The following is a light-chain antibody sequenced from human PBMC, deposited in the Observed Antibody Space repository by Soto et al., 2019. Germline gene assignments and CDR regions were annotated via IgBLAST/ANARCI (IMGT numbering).Light chain of an antibody. Sequence: EIVFTQSPGTLSLSPGERATLSCRASQSLSSGYLAWYQQKPGQAPRVLIYAASSRDTGIPDRFSGSGAGTEFSLTINRLEPEDAAVDYCQQYDTSTRTFGQGTKVDIK. V-gene: IGKV3-20*01. CDR1: QSLSSGY. J-gene: IGKJ1*01. CDR2: AAS. CDR3: QQYDTSTRT.